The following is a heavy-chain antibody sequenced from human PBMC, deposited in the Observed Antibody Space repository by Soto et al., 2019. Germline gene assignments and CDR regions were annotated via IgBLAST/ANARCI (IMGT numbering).Heavy chain of an antibody. J-gene: IGHJ4*02. D-gene: IGHD1-26*01. CDR1: GGSISSSSYY. V-gene: IGHV4-39*02. CDR2: IYYSGST. Sequence: SETLSLTCTVSGGSISSSSYYWGWIRQPPGKGLEWIGSIYYSGSTYYNPSLKSRVTISVDTSKNTLYLQMNSLRTEDTAVYYCARDRGSHFDYWGQGTLVTVSS. CDR3: ARDRGSHFDY.